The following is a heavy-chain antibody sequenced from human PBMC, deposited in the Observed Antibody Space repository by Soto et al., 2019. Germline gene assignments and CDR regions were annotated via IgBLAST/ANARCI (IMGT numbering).Heavy chain of an antibody. V-gene: IGHV4-34*01. CDR2: INHSGST. D-gene: IGHD3-10*01. J-gene: IGHJ6*02. Sequence: SETLSLTCAVYGGSFSGYYWSWIRQPPGKGLEWIGEINHSGSTNYNPSLKSRVTISVDTSKNQFSLKLSSVTAADTAVYYCARQVLLWFGELQVYYYYGMDVWGQGTTVTVSS. CDR3: ARQVLLWFGELQVYYYYGMDV. CDR1: GGSFSGYY.